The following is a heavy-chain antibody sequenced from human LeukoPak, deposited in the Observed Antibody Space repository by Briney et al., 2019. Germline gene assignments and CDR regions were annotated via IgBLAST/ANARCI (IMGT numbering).Heavy chain of an antibody. Sequence: SVKVSCKASGYTFTSYDINWVRQATGQGLEWMGRIIPIFGTANYAQKFQGRVTITTDESTSTAYMELSSLRSEDTAVYYCARGQHSSGYYLPNWGQGTLVTVSS. CDR2: IIPIFGTA. V-gene: IGHV1-69*05. CDR1: GYTFTSYD. D-gene: IGHD3-22*01. J-gene: IGHJ4*02. CDR3: ARGQHSSGYYLPN.